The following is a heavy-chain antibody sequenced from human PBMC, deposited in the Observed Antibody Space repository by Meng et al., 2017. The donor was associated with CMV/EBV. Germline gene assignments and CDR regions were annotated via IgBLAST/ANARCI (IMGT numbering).Heavy chain of an antibody. J-gene: IGHJ3*02. CDR3: ARDRNSEELVNAFDI. V-gene: IGHV1-18*01. D-gene: IGHD6-13*01. CDR2: ISAYNGNT. Sequence: ASVKVSCKTSGYTFTSYGISWVRQAPGQGLEWVGWISAYNGNTNYAQKLQGRVTMTTDTSTSTAYMELRSLRSDDTAVYYCARDRNSEELVNAFDIWGQGTMVTVSS. CDR1: GYTFTSYG.